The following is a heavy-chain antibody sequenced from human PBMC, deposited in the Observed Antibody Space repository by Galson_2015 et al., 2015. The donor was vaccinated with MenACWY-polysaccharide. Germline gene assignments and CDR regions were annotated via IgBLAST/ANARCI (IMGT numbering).Heavy chain of an antibody. D-gene: IGHD1-20*01. V-gene: IGHV2-70*04. CDR1: GFSLSTNGMR. J-gene: IGHJ6*03. Sequence: PALVKPTQTLTLTCTLSGFSLSTNGMRVSWIRQPPGKALEWLARIDWDGDKYYSTSLKTRLTISKDTSKNQVVLTMTNMDPVDTATYYCARARYNWKPYYLCMDVWGKGTTVTVSS. CDR2: IDWDGDK. CDR3: ARARYNWKPYYLCMDV.